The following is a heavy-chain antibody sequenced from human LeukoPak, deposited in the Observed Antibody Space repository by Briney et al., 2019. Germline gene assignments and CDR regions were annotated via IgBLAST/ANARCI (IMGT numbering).Heavy chain of an antibody. D-gene: IGHD3-22*01. Sequence: ASVKVSCKASGYTFTSYGINWVRQAPGQGLEWMGWISAYNGNTNYAQKLQGRVTMTTDTSTSTAYMELRSLRSDDTAVYYCARDKDSSGYYRPFDYWGQGTLVTVSS. CDR2: ISAYNGNT. CDR3: ARDKDSSGYYRPFDY. V-gene: IGHV1-18*01. J-gene: IGHJ4*02. CDR1: GYTFTSYG.